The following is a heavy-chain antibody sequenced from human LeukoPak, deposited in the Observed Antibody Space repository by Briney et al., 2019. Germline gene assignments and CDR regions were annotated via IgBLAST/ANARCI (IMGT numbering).Heavy chain of an antibody. J-gene: IGHJ6*03. CDR3: ARGLRGYYYMDV. Sequence: PSETLSLTCTVSGGSISSYYWSWIRQPPGKGLEWIGYIYYSGSTNYNPSLKSRVTISVDTSKNQFSLKLSSVTAADTAVYYCARGLRGYYYMDVWGKGTTVTVSS. V-gene: IGHV4-59*12. CDR1: GGSISSYY. CDR2: IYYSGST.